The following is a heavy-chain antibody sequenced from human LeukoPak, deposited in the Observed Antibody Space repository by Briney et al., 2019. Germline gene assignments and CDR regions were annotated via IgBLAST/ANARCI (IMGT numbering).Heavy chain of an antibody. V-gene: IGHV4-34*01. Sequence: PSETLSLTCAVYGGSFSGYYWSWIRQPPGKGLEWIGEINRSGSTNYNPSLKSRVTISVDTSKNQFSLKLSSVTAADTAVYYCARGYSSGYYYYFDYWGQGTLVTVSS. CDR3: ARGYSSGYYYYFDY. J-gene: IGHJ4*02. CDR2: INRSGST. D-gene: IGHD3-22*01. CDR1: GGSFSGYY.